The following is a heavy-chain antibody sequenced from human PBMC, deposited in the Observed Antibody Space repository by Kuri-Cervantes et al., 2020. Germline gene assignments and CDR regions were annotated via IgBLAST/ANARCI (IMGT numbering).Heavy chain of an antibody. CDR2: ISGSGGST. J-gene: IGHJ1*01. Sequence: GESLKISCAASGFTFSNFWMHWVRQAPGKGLVWVSAISGSGGSTYYADSVKGRFTISRDNSKNTLYLQMNSLRAEDTAVYYCAKVGLVGAMAYFQHWGQGTLVTVSS. D-gene: IGHD1-26*01. V-gene: IGHV3-23*01. CDR1: GFTFSNFW. CDR3: AKVGLVGAMAYFQH.